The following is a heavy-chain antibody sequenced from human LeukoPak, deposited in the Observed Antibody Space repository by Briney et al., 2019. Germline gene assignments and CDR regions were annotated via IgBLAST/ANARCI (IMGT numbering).Heavy chain of an antibody. V-gene: IGHV1-24*01. CDR2: FDPEDGET. D-gene: IGHD1-7*01. J-gene: IGHJ4*02. CDR3: ATGQLELLGLGY. Sequence: ASVKVSCKVSGYTLTELSMHWVRQAPGKGLEWMGGFDPEDGETIYAHKFQGRVTMTEDTSTDTAYMELSSLRSEDTAVYYCATGQLELLGLGYWGQGTLVTVSS. CDR1: GYTLTELS.